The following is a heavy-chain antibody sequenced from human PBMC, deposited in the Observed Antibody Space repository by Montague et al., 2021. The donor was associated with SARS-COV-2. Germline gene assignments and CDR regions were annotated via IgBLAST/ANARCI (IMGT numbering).Heavy chain of an antibody. CDR2: IYSGGSST. J-gene: IGHJ4*02. CDR3: ARESSIDEKGMGLDY. Sequence: SLRLSCAASGFTFSSYAMSWVRQAPGKGLEWVSVIYSGGSSTYYADSVKGRFTISRDDSKNTLYLQMNSLRAEDTAVYYCARESSIDEKGMGLDYWGQGTLVTVSS. D-gene: IGHD5-24*01. CDR1: GFTFSSYA. V-gene: IGHV3-23*03.